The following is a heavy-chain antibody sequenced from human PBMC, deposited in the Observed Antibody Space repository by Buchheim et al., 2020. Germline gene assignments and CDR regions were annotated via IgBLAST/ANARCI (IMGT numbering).Heavy chain of an antibody. V-gene: IGHV4-59*01. CDR3: ARAPRVTPSDRLYFYMDV. Sequence: QVQLQESGPGLVRPSETLSLTCTASGDSISNYYWSWLRQPPGKGLEWIGYIHYSESAYYNPSLKSRVTISVDTSKNQFSLKLSSVTAADTAVYYCARAPRVTPSDRLYFYMDVWGKGTT. J-gene: IGHJ6*03. D-gene: IGHD4-23*01. CDR2: IHYSESA. CDR1: GDSISNYY.